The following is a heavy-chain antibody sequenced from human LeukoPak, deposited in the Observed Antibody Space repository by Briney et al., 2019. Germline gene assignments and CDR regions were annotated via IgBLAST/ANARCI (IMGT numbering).Heavy chain of an antibody. CDR3: ARPDGYNYPY. Sequence: PGGSLRLSCAASGFTFSSYWMHWVRQAPGKGLEWVSYISSSGTTIYYTDSVKGRFTISRDNAKNSLYLQMNSLRAEDTAVYYCARPDGYNYPYWGQGTLVTVSS. J-gene: IGHJ4*02. V-gene: IGHV3-48*04. D-gene: IGHD5-24*01. CDR1: GFTFSSYW. CDR2: ISSSGTTI.